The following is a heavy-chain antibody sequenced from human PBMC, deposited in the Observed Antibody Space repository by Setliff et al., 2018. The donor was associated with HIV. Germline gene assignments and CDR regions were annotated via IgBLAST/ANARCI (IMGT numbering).Heavy chain of an antibody. D-gene: IGHD6-13*01. CDR3: ATDPGYSSTWYSESFQH. CDR2: IISMFGTA. Sequence: SVKVSCKASGGTFSRDAISWVRQAPGQGLEWMGGIISMFGTANYAQKFQGRVTITADESTNTAYMELSSLRSDDTDMYYCATDPGYSSTWYSESFQHWGQGTVVTVSS. V-gene: IGHV1-69*13. CDR1: GGTFSRDA. J-gene: IGHJ1*01.